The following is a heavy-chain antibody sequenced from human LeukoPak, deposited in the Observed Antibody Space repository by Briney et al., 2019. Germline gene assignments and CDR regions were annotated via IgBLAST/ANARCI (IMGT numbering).Heavy chain of an antibody. CDR1: GFTFTSSA. J-gene: IGHJ1*01. CDR2: IVVGSDNT. Sequence: VASVKVSCKASGFTFTSSAMQGVRQARGQRLEWIGWIVVGSDNTNYAQKLQERVTITRDMSTSTAYMELSSLRSEDTAVYYCAARLSSAWSGHFQHWGQGTLVTVSS. D-gene: IGHD6-13*01. V-gene: IGHV1-58*02. CDR3: AARLSSAWSGHFQH.